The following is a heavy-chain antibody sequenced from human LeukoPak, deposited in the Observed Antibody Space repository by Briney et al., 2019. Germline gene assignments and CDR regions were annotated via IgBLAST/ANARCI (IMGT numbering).Heavy chain of an antibody. CDR3: ARSGSTDFDY. CDR1: GGSLSGYY. J-gene: IGHJ4*02. CDR2: INHSGRA. V-gene: IGHV4-34*01. D-gene: IGHD5-12*01. Sequence: SETLSLTCAVYGGSLSGYYWSWIRQPPGKGLEWIGEINHSGRASYNPSLKSRVTISLDRSRNHVSLNLTSVTAADTAVYYCARSGSTDFDYWGQGTLVTVSS.